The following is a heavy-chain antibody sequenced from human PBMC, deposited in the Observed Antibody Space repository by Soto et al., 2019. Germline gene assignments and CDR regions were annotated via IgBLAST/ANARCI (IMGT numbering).Heavy chain of an antibody. Sequence: EVQLVESGGVLVQPGGSLRLSCAASGFTFSTYSMNWVRQAPGKGLQWISYISSSSRIIYYADSVKGRFTISRDNAENSLHLQMNSLRAEDTAVYYCARLYCNGGRCYSGDAFDIWGQGTMVTVSS. CDR3: ARLYCNGGRCYSGDAFDI. J-gene: IGHJ3*02. D-gene: IGHD2-15*01. CDR2: ISSSSRII. CDR1: GFTFSTYS. V-gene: IGHV3-48*01.